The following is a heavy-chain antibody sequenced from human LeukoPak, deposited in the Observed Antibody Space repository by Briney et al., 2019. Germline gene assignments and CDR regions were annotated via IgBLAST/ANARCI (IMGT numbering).Heavy chain of an antibody. V-gene: IGHV3-7*01. CDR3: AREARNYGGNPRGLFDY. D-gene: IGHD4-23*01. CDR2: IKQDGSEK. CDR1: GFIVSSNY. Sequence: PGGSLRLSCAASGFIVSSNYMSWVRQAPGKGLEWVANIKQDGSEKYYVDSVKGRFTISRDNAKNSLYLQMNSLRAEDTAVYYCAREARNYGGNPRGLFDYWGQGTLVTVSS. J-gene: IGHJ4*02.